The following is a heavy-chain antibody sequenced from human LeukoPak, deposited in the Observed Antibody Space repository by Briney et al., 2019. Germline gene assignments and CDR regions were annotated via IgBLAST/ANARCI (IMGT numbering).Heavy chain of an antibody. D-gene: IGHD4-11*01. Sequence: GGSQGLSCAASGFTFGSYRMNWVRQAPGEGLEWVSFISSSSSYIDYADSVKGRFTISRDNAKNSLYLQMNSLRAEDTAVYYCVRDSYSNYFDYWGQGTLVTVSS. V-gene: IGHV3-21*01. J-gene: IGHJ4*02. CDR2: ISSSSSYI. CDR3: VRDSYSNYFDY. CDR1: GFTFGSYR.